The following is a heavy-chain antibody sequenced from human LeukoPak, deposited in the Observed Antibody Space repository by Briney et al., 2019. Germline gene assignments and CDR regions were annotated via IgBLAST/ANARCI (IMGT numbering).Heavy chain of an antibody. CDR2: IIPIFGTA. D-gene: IGHD2-2*01. Sequence: SVKVSCKASGGTFSSYAISWVRQAPGQGLEWMGGIIPIFGTANYAQKFQGRVTITADESTSTAYMELSSLRSEDTAVYYCARAGRPIPATAAYFDYWGQGTLVTVSS. CDR3: ARAGRPIPATAAYFDY. J-gene: IGHJ4*02. V-gene: IGHV1-69*13. CDR1: GGTFSSYA.